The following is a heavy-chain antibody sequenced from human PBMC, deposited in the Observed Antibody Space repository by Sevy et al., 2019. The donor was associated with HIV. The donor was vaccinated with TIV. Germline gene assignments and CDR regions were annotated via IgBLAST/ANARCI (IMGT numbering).Heavy chain of an antibody. J-gene: IGHJ4*02. CDR1: GFTFSTYA. Sequence: GGSLRLSCAASGFTFSTYAMTWVRQAPGGGLEWVSVISGSGSSTYYADSVKGRFTISRDNSKNTLFLQMNSLRADDTAVYYCAKDRVSGNYYRGDFDYWGQGTLVTVSS. V-gene: IGHV3-23*01. CDR2: ISGSGSST. D-gene: IGHD3-10*01. CDR3: AKDRVSGNYYRGDFDY.